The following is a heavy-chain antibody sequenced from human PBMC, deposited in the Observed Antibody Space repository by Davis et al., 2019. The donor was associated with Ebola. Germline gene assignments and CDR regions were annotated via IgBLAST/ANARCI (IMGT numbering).Heavy chain of an antibody. V-gene: IGHV1-46*03. Sequence: AASVKVSCKASGYTFTSYYMHWVRQAPGQGLEWMGIINPSGGSTSYAQKFQGRVTMTRDTSTSTVYMELSSLRSEGTAVYYCAREDIVVVVAATQPDQYYYGMDVWGQGTTVTVSS. J-gene: IGHJ6*02. CDR1: GYTFTSYY. CDR3: AREDIVVVVAATQPDQYYYGMDV. CDR2: INPSGGST. D-gene: IGHD2-15*01.